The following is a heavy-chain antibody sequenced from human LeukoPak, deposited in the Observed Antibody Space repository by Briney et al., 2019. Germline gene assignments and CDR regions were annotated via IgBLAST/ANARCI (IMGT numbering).Heavy chain of an antibody. Sequence: GGALRLSCAASGFTFRNYWMNWVRQATGKGMEWVAIIEKDGSEILYVDSVKGRFTISRDNAKNSLYLQMNSLRAEDTAVYYCAAGAGWLIDWWGQGTLVTVSS. CDR3: AAGAGWLIDW. D-gene: IGHD6-19*01. V-gene: IGHV3-7*01. J-gene: IGHJ4*02. CDR1: GFTFRNYW. CDR2: IEKDGSEI.